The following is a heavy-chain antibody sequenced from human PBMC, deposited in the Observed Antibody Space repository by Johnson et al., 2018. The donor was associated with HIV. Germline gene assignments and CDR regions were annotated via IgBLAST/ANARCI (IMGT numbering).Heavy chain of an antibody. CDR1: GFTFNRYG. V-gene: IGHV3-33*08. CDR3: TTEGQDYYESSGADAFDS. CDR2: IWYDGRNK. D-gene: IGHD3-22*01. Sequence: QVQLVESGGGVVQPGRSLRVSCAASGFTFNRYGMHWVRQAPGKGLEWVALIWYDGRNKYYEDSVKGRFTISRDDSKNTLYLQMKSLKTEDTAVYYCTTEGQDYYESSGADAFDSWGQGTMVTVSS. J-gene: IGHJ3*02.